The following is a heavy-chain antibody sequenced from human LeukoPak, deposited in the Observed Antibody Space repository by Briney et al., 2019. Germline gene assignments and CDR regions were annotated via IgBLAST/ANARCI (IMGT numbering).Heavy chain of an antibody. CDR2: ISSRSRYI. CDR3: AREQQLVLF. J-gene: IGHJ4*02. V-gene: IGHV3-21*01. CDR1: GFNFSIYN. D-gene: IGHD6-13*01. Sequence: PGGSLSVSCAASGFNFSIYNMNWVRQAPGKGLEWVSSISSRSRYIYYADSVKGRFTISRDNAKNSLYLQMNSLRAEDTAVYYCAREQQLVLFWGQGTLVTVSS.